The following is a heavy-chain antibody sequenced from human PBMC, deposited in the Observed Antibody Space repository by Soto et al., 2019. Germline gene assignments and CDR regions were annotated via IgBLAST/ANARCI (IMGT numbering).Heavy chain of an antibody. Sequence: SETLSLTCTVSGCSISSYYWSWIRQPPGKGLEWIGYIYYSGSTNYNPSLKSRVTISVDTSKNQFSLKLSSVTAADTAVYYCARKGAVAGTRWFYTWGQGTLVTVSS. D-gene: IGHD6-19*01. CDR3: ARKGAVAGTRWFYT. J-gene: IGHJ5*02. CDR2: IYYSGST. CDR1: GCSISSYY. V-gene: IGHV4-59*01.